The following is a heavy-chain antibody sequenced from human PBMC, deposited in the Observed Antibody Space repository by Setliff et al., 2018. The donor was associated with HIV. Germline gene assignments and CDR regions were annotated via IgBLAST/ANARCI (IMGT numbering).Heavy chain of an antibody. Sequence: SVKVSCKASGGTFSSYVISWVRQAPGQGPEWMGGIIPMYGVTNYAQKFQGKVTINTDESTSTAYMELSRLRPEDTAVYYCALPYCSCGNCWSSASLPPAGWFDPWCQGTLVTVSS. CDR2: IIPMYGVT. D-gene: IGHD2-15*01. CDR3: ALPYCSCGNCWSSASLPPAGWFDP. V-gene: IGHV1-69*05. J-gene: IGHJ5*02. CDR1: GGTFSSYV.